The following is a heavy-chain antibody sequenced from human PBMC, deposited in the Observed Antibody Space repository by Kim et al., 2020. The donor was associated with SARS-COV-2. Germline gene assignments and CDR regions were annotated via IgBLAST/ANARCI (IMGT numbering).Heavy chain of an antibody. V-gene: IGHV3-73*01. CDR2: IGTKTNNYAT. Sequence: GGSLRLSCAASGFSFSDSNIFWVRQASGKGLEWVGRIGTKTNNYATVYAVSVKGRFTIYRDDSKNTAYLHMSSLKTEDTAVYYCVRYLADRSGQSDSWGQGTLVTVSS. CDR1: GFSFSDSN. J-gene: IGHJ4*02. D-gene: IGHD3-22*01. CDR3: VRYLADRSGQSDS.